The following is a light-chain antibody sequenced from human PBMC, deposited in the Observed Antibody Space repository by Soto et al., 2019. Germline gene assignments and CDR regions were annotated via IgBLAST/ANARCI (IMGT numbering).Light chain of an antibody. V-gene: IGKV3-15*01. Sequence: QSPATLSASPGETVTLHCRASQSISSGLAWYQQKPGQAPKLVIYTASTRATGIPARFSGSGSGTEFTLTISNLQPEDFAGYYCQQYNNWPPIIFGPRTRLEI. CDR1: QSISSG. CDR2: TAS. CDR3: QQYNNWPPII. J-gene: IGKJ5*01.